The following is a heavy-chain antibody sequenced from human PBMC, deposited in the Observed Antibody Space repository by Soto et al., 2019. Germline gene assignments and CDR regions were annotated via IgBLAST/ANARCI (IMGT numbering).Heavy chain of an antibody. CDR3: ALAHTGFCSPADCPGDVAQ. CDR2: ISAANGNT. V-gene: IGHV1-3*01. D-gene: IGHD2-15*01. J-gene: IGHJ4*02. Sequence: QVQVVQSEAEVRQPGASVRVSCKDSGYLLTSYAMHWVRKAPGQRLEDMGLISAANGNTGSSQRFQGRVPFSRDAAARIAYMELRSLRSDDTAMYYCALAHTGFCSPADCPGDVAQWGQGTLVNVSS. CDR1: GYLLTSYA.